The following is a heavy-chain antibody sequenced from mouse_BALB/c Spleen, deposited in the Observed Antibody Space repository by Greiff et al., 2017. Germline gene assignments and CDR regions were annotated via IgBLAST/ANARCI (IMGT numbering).Heavy chain of an antibody. CDR2: INPSSGYT. CDR1: GYTFTSYT. V-gene: IGHV1-4*01. CDR3: ARSGGGYYQGAMDY. J-gene: IGHJ4*01. D-gene: IGHD2-3*01. Sequence: QVQLQQSGAELARPGASVKMSCKASGYTFTSYTMHWVKQRPGQGLEWIGYINPSSGYTNYNQKFKDKATLTADKSSSTAYMQLSSLTSEDSAVYYGARSGGGYYQGAMDYWRQGTSVTVSS.